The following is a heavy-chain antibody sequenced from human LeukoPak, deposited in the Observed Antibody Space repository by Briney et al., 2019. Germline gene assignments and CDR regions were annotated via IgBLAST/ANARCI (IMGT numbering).Heavy chain of an antibody. CDR3: ARDRAVAGPSHDAFDI. J-gene: IGHJ3*02. D-gene: IGHD6-19*01. CDR1: GFTFSSYG. V-gene: IGHV3-33*01. CDR2: IWYDGSNK. Sequence: GGSLRLSCAVSGFTFSSYGMHWVRQAPGKGLEWVAVIWYDGSNKYYADSVKGRFTISRDNSKNTLYLQMNSLRAEDTAVYYCARDRAVAGPSHDAFDIWGQGTMVTVSS.